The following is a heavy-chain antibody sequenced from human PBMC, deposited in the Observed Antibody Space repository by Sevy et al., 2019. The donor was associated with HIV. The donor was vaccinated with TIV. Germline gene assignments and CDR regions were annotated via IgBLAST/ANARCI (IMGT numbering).Heavy chain of an antibody. CDR1: GFTFSSYA. V-gene: IGHV3-30*04. CDR2: ISYDGSNK. CDR3: ARLPIVVVTKKTKPFDY. J-gene: IGHJ4*02. Sequence: GGSLRLSCAASGFTFSSYAMHWVRQAPGKGLEWVAVISYDGSNKYYADSVKGRFTISRDNSKNTLYLQMNSLRAEDTAVYYCARLPIVVVTKKTKPFDYWGQGTLVTVSS. D-gene: IGHD2-21*02.